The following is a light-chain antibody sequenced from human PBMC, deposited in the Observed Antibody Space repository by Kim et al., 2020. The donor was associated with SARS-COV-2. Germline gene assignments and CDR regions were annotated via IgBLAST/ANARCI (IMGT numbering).Light chain of an antibody. V-gene: IGLV2-11*01. CDR2: DVN. J-gene: IGLJ3*02. CDR3: CSYAGTYTPNWV. CDR1: SSDVGNYNY. Sequence: QSALTQPRSVSGSPGQSVTISCTGTSSDVGNYNYVSWYQQHPGKAPKLMIYDVNERPSGVPDRFYGSKSGNTASLTIDGLQAEDEADYYCCSYAGTYTPNWVFGGGTQLTVL.